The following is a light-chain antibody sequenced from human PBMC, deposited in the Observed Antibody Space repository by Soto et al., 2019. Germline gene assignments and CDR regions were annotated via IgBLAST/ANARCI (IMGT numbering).Light chain of an antibody. V-gene: IGKV1-39*01. CDR2: AAS. CDR3: RKRYSKT. J-gene: IGKJ2*01. CDR1: QRISSY. Sequence: DIQMTQSPSSLSSSVGDRVTITCRAIQRISSYLNWYQQKPGKAPKLLIYAASSLLSGVPSRFSGSGSGTHFTLTIVSLQPEYFATYHCRKRYSKTFGQGTKLEIK.